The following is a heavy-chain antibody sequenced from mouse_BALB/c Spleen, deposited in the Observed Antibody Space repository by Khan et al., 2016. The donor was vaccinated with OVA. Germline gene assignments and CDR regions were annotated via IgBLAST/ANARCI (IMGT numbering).Heavy chain of an antibody. V-gene: IGHV1S81*02. J-gene: IGHJ3*01. CDR1: GYTFTSYY. CDR3: TRSGYGSFAY. Sequence: QIQLVQSGAALVKPGASVKLSCKASGYTFTSYYMYWVKQRPGQGLEWIGEINPSNGGTNFNEKFKPKATLTVDKSSSTTYMQLSSLTSEDSAVYYCTRSGYGSFAYWGQGTLVTVSA. CDR2: INPSNGGT. D-gene: IGHD1-1*02.